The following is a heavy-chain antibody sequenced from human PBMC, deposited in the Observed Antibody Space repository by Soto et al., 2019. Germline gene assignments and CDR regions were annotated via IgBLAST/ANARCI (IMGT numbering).Heavy chain of an antibody. D-gene: IGHD3-22*01. Sequence: GSLRLSCAASGFTFNIYDMHWVRQAPGKGLEWVAVNRYDGSNQYHADSVKGRFTISRDNPKNTLYLQINSLRAEDTAVYYCVRDAVSYFYDSSGSRAYGMDVWGQGTTVTVSS. CDR1: GFTFNIYD. V-gene: IGHV3-33*01. CDR2: NRYDGSNQ. CDR3: VRDAVSYFYDSSGSRAYGMDV. J-gene: IGHJ6*02.